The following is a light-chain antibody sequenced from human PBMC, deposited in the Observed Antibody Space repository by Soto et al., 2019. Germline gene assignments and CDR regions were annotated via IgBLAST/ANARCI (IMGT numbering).Light chain of an antibody. CDR3: QKYDSLPLT. J-gene: IGKJ3*01. Sequence: DIVMTQSPATLSVAPGERVTFSCRASQGVSRKLAWYQHKPGQAPRLLISGASTGATGIPARFSGSGSGTEFTLTISSLQSEDIATYYCQKYDSLPLTFGPGTKVDIK. CDR2: GAS. V-gene: IGKV3-15*01. CDR1: QGVSRK.